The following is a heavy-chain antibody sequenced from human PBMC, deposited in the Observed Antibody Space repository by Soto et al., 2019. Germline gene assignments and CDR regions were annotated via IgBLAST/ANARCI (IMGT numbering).Heavy chain of an antibody. J-gene: IGHJ5*02. V-gene: IGHV4-39*01. CDR2: IYYSGST. CDR1: GGSISSSSYS. D-gene: IGHD2-15*01. Sequence: TQTLYRTCTVSGGSISSSSYSWGWIRQPPGKGLEWIGSIYYSGSTYYTPSLQSRVTISVDTYKNQFSLKLSSVTAADTAVYYCARSLRGYCSGGSGPLWFDHWGEGTLITV. CDR3: ARSLRGYCSGGSGPLWFDH.